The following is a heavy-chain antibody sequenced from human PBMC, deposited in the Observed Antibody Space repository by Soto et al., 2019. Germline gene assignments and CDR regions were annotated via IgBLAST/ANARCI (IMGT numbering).Heavy chain of an antibody. CDR3: ARGLKVFGVVIIRYYYYGMDV. V-gene: IGHV1-69*13. CDR2: IIPIFGTA. J-gene: IGHJ6*02. Sequence: SVKVSCKASGGTFSSYAISWVRQAPGQGLEWMGGIIPIFGTANYAQKFQGRVTITADESTSTAYMELSSLRSEDTAVYYCARGLKVFGVVIIRYYYYGMDVWGQGTTVTVSS. D-gene: IGHD3-3*01. CDR1: GGTFSSYA.